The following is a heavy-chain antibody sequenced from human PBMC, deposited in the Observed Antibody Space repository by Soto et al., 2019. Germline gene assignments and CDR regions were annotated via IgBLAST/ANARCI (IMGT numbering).Heavy chain of an antibody. CDR3: AREVFGVVTGYYYYGMDV. V-gene: IGHV4-39*02. Sequence: PSETLSLTCTVSGGSISSSSYYWGWIRQPPGKGLEWIGSSYYSWSTYYNPSLKSRVTISVDTSKNQFSLKLSSVTAADTAVYYSAREVFGVVTGYYYYGMDVWGQGPTVTVSS. J-gene: IGHJ6*02. D-gene: IGHD3-3*01. CDR1: GGSISSSSYY. CDR2: SYYSWST.